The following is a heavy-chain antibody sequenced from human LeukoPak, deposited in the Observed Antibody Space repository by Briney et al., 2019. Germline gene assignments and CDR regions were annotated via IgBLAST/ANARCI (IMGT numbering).Heavy chain of an antibody. D-gene: IGHD5-24*01. J-gene: IGHJ4*02. CDR1: GGTFSSYA. V-gene: IGHV1-69*01. CDR3: ARGSRDGYNPFDY. Sequence: SVKVSCKASGGTFSSYAISWVRQAPGQGLEWMGGIIPIFGTANYAQKFQGRVTITADESTSTAYMELSSLRSEDMAVYYCARGSRDGYNPFDYWGQGTLVTVSS. CDR2: IIPIFGTA.